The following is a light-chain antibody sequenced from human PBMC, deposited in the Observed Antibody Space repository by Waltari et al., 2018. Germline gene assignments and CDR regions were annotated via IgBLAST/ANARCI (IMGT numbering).Light chain of an antibody. CDR1: QSIHHY. Sequence: DIVLTQSPATLSLSPGERATLSCRASQSIHHYLAWYQPKPGQAPRLLIYVTSNRATGISARFSGSGFGTDFTLTISSLEPEDFAVYYCQQRRNWPLTFGGGTKVEIK. CDR2: VTS. V-gene: IGKV3-11*01. CDR3: QQRRNWPLT. J-gene: IGKJ4*01.